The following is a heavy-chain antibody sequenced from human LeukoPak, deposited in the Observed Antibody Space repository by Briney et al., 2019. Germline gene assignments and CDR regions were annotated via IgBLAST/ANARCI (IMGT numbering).Heavy chain of an antibody. J-gene: IGHJ4*02. D-gene: IGHD3-9*01. CDR1: GFTFSSYA. CDR3: ARDSEGSYYDILTGYYHFDY. CDR2: ISSNGGST. Sequence: GSLTLSCAASGFTFSSYAMHWVGQAPGKGPEYVSAISSNGGSTYYANSVKGRFTNSRDNSKNTLYLQMGSLRAEDMAVYYCARDSEGSYYDILTGYYHFDYWGQGTLVSVSS. V-gene: IGHV3-64*01.